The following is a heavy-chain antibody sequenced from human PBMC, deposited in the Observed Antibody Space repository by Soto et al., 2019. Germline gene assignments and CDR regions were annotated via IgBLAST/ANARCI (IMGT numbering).Heavy chain of an antibody. CDR2: INPSGGST. CDR1: GYTFTSYY. J-gene: IGHJ4*02. V-gene: IGHV1-46*01. D-gene: IGHD3-3*01. Sequence: GASVKVSCKASGYTFTSYYMHWVRQAPGQGLEWMGIINPSGGSTNYNPSLKSRVTISVDTSKNQFSLKLSSVTAADTAVYYCARLTYYDFWSGPTTDDYWGQGTLVTVSS. CDR3: ARLTYYDFWSGPTTDDY.